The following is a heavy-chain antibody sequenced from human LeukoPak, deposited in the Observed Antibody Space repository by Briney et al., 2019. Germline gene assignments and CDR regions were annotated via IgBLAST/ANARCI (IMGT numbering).Heavy chain of an antibody. CDR3: SRDAFDI. Sequence: GGSLRLSCAASGFTFSSYAMHWVRQAPGKGLEWVAVISYDGSNKYYADSVKGRFTISRDNSKNTLYLQMNSLRAEDTAVYYCSRDAFDIWGQGTMVTVSS. CDR2: ISYDGSNK. V-gene: IGHV3-30-3*01. CDR1: GFTFSSYA. J-gene: IGHJ3*02.